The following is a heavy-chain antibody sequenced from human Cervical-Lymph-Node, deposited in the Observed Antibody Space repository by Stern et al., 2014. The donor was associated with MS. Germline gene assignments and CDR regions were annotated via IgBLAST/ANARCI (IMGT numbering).Heavy chain of an antibody. CDR2: NNPSGGGT. CDR3: ARGDYYSATFDY. J-gene: IGHJ4*02. D-gene: IGHD3-22*01. V-gene: IGHV1-46*01. CDR1: GYTFTSHY. Sequence: VHLVESGAEVKKPGASVKVSFKASGYTFTSHYIHWVRQAPGQGLEWMGINNPSGGGTNYAQKFQGRVTMTRDTSTSTVYMELSSLRSEDTAVYYCARGDYYSATFDYWGQGTLVTVSS.